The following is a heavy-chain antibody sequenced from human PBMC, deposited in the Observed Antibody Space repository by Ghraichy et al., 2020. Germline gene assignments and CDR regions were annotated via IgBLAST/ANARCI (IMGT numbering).Heavy chain of an antibody. CDR2: ISGSGGST. Sequence: GGSLRLSCAASGFTFSSYAMSWVRQAPGKGLEWVSAISGSGGSTYYADSVKGRFTISRDNSKNTLYLQMNSLRAEDTAVYYCVRNYGYNGRYYFDYWGQGTLVTVSS. D-gene: IGHD3-10*01. V-gene: IGHV3-23*01. J-gene: IGHJ4*02. CDR1: GFTFSSYA. CDR3: VRNYGYNGRYYFDY.